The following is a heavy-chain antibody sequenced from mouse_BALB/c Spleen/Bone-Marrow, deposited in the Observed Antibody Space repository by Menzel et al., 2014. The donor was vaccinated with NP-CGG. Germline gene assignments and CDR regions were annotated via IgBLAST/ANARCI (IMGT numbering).Heavy chain of an antibody. CDR3: TGRYGWFAY. CDR2: IDPANGNT. V-gene: IGHV14-3*02. D-gene: IGHD2-14*01. CDR1: GFNIKDTY. J-gene: IGHJ3*01. Sequence: VQLQQSGAELVKPGASVKLSCTASGFNIKDTYMHWVKQRPEQGLEWIGRIDPANGNTKYDPRFQGKATITADASSNTAYLQLSNLTSEDTAVYYCTGRYGWFAYWGQGTLVTVSA.